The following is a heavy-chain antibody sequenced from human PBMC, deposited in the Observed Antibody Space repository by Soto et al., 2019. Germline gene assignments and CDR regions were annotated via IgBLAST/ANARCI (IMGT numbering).Heavy chain of an antibody. CDR3: ARGNYYDSSGYYPPYFQH. CDR2: IFYSGST. V-gene: IGHV4-61*01. Sequence: SETLSLTCTVSGGYVSSGSYYWSWIRQPPGKGLEWIGYIFYSGSTNYNPSLKSRVTISVDTSKKQFSLRLTSVTAADTAVYYCARGNYYDSSGYYPPYFQHWGQGTLVTVSS. CDR1: GGYVSSGSYY. J-gene: IGHJ1*01. D-gene: IGHD3-22*01.